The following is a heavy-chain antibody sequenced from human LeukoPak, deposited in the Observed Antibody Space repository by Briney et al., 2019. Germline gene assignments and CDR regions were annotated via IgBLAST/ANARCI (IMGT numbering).Heavy chain of an antibody. CDR3: AKDTLLLLY. CDR1: GFTFSSYG. Sequence: GGSLRLSCAASGFTFSSYGMHWVRQAPGKGLEWVAVIWYDGSKKYYADSVKGRFTISRDNAKSTLYLQMNSLRAEDTALYYCAKDTLLLLYWGQGTLVTVSS. J-gene: IGHJ4*02. CDR2: IWYDGSKK. V-gene: IGHV3-33*06. D-gene: IGHD3-22*01.